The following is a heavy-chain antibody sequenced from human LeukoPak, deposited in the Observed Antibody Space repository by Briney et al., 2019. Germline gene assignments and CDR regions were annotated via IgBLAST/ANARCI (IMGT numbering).Heavy chain of an antibody. D-gene: IGHD3-9*01. CDR1: GFTFSSSA. Sequence: GSLRLSCAASGFTFSSSAMHWVRQAPGKGLEWVAVISYGGTTKIYAESVKGRFTISRDNSKDTLYLQMNSLTTEDTAVYYCAKAESPDILSGYYRPYFDHWGQGTLVTVSS. CDR3: AKAESPDILSGYYRPYFDH. CDR2: ISYGGTTK. V-gene: IGHV3-30*04. J-gene: IGHJ4*02.